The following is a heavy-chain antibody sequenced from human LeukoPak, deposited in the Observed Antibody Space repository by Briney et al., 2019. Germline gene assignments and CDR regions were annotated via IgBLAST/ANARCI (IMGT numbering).Heavy chain of an antibody. CDR1: GFTFSSYG. CDR3: EKGYSGYDHGDY. CDR2: IRYDGSNK. V-gene: IGHV3-30*02. J-gene: IGHJ4*02. D-gene: IGHD5-12*01. Sequence: GGSLRLSCAASGFTFSSYGMHWVRQAPGQRLKGVAFIRYDGSNKYYADSVKGRFTISRDNSKNTLYLQMNSLRAEDTAVYYCEKGYSGYDHGDYWGQGTLVTVSS.